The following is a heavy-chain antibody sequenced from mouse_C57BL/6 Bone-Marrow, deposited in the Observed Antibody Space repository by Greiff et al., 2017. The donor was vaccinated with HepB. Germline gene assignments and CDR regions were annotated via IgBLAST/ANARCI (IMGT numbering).Heavy chain of an antibody. CDR1: GFTFSNYW. Sequence: EVQLVESGGGLVQPGGSMKLSCVASGFTFSNYWMNWVRQSPEKGLEWVAQIRLKSDNYATHYAESVKGRFTISRDDSKSSVYLQMNNLRAEDTGIYYCTGDITTVVAEYYFDYWGQGTTLTVSS. D-gene: IGHD1-1*01. J-gene: IGHJ2*01. CDR2: IRLKSDNYAT. CDR3: TGDITTVVAEYYFDY. V-gene: IGHV6-3*01.